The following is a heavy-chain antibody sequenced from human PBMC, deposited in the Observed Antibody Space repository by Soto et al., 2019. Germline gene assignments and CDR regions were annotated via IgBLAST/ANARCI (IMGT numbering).Heavy chain of an antibody. J-gene: IGHJ4*02. V-gene: IGHV1-18*01. CDR2: ISAYNGNT. D-gene: IGHD3-22*01. Sequence: ASVKVSCKASGYTFTSYDINWVRQATGQGLEWMGWISAYNGNTNYAQKLQCRVTMTTDTSTSTAYMELRSLRSDDTAVYYCARDFDYYDSSGLNWGQGTLVTVSS. CDR3: ARDFDYYDSSGLN. CDR1: GYTFTSYD.